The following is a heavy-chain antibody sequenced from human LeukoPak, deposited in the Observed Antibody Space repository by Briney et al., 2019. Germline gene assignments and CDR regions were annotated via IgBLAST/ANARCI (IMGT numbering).Heavy chain of an antibody. CDR1: GGSISSYY. Sequence: SETLSLTCTVSGGSISSYYWSWIRQPPGKGLEWIGYIYYSGSTNYNPSLKSRVTISVDTSKNQFSLKLSSVTAADTAVYYCARRCYFDWSDDAFDIWGEGTMVTVSS. CDR2: IYYSGST. V-gene: IGHV4-59*12. CDR3: ARRCYFDWSDDAFDI. D-gene: IGHD3-9*01. J-gene: IGHJ3*02.